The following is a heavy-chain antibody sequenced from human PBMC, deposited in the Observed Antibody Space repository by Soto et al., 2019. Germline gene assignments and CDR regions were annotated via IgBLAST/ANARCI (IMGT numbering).Heavy chain of an antibody. J-gene: IGHJ4*02. V-gene: IGHV2-5*02. CDR3: AHSFFYCGGDCYSPGLYFDY. CDR2: IYWDDDK. CDR1: GFSLSTSGVG. Sequence: QITLKESGPTLVKPTQTLTLTCTFSGFSLSTSGVGVGWIRQPPGKALEWLALIYWDDDKRYSPSLKSRLTTPKDTSXSQXVXIITNMDPVDTATYYCAHSFFYCGGDCYSPGLYFDYWGQGTLVTVSS. D-gene: IGHD2-21*02.